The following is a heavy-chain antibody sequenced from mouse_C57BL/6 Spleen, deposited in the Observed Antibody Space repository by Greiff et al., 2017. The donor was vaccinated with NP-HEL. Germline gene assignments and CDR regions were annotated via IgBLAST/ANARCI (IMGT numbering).Heavy chain of an antibody. Sequence: VQLQQSGPELVKPGASVKISCKASGYSFTGYYMNWVKQSPEKSLEWIGEINPSTGGTTYNQKFKAKATLTVDKSSSTAYMQLKSLTSEDSAVYYCARSGSLNYFDYWGQGTTLTVSS. CDR2: INPSTGGT. CDR3: ARSGSLNYFDY. CDR1: GYSFTGYY. J-gene: IGHJ2*01. V-gene: IGHV1-42*01. D-gene: IGHD4-1*01.